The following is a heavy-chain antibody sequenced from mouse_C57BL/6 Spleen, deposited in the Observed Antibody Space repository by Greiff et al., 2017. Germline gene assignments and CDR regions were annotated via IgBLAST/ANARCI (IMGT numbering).Heavy chain of an antibody. CDR1: GYNINDDY. Sequence: EVQLQQSGAELVRPGASVKLSCTASGYNINDDYMHWVKQRPEQGLEWIGCIDPENGDTNYASKFQGKATITADTSSIPAYLQLRSLTSEDTAVYYWTENAYYAMDYWGQGTSVTVSS. V-gene: IGHV14-4*01. J-gene: IGHJ4*01. CDR3: TENAYYAMDY. CDR2: IDPENGDT.